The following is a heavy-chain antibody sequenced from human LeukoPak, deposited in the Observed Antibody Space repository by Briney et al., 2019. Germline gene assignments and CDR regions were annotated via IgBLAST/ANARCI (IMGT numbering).Heavy chain of an antibody. CDR1: GYSFTSYW. CDR2: IYPDDSDT. Sequence: PGESLKISCKGSGYSFTSYWIGWVRQMPGKGLGWMGIIYPDDSDTKYSPSFQGQVTISADKSISTAYLQWSSLKASDTAMYYCARLAFCTNAVCFSNYYYSMDVWGRGTTVTVSS. D-gene: IGHD2-8*01. J-gene: IGHJ6*03. V-gene: IGHV5-51*01. CDR3: ARLAFCTNAVCFSNYYYSMDV.